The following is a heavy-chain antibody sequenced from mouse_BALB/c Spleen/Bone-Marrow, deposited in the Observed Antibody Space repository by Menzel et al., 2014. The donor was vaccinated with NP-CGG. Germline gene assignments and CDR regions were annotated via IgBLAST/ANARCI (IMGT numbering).Heavy chain of an antibody. V-gene: IGHV2-6-5*01. CDR1: GFSLXDYG. Sequence: VQLQQSGPGLVAPSQSLSITCTVSGFSLXDYGVSWIRQPPGKGLEWLGVIWGGGSTYYNSALKSRLSISKDNSESQVFLKLNSLQTVDTAMYYCAKLGRSYYYFDVWGAGTTVTVSS. CDR2: IWGGGST. CDR3: AKLGRSYYYFDV. D-gene: IGHD1-1*01. J-gene: IGHJ1*01.